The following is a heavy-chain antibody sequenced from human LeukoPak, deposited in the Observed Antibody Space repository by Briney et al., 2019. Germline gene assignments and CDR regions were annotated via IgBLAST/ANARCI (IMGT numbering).Heavy chain of an antibody. J-gene: IGHJ4*02. CDR2: ISWIGGTL. Sequence: GRSLRLSCAASGFSFDDDAMHGVRHAPGEGLEWVSGISWIGGTLSYADSVKGRFTISRDNTKNSLYLQMNSLTADDTALYYCAKDMGDGYRTRYFDYWGQGTLVTVSS. V-gene: IGHV3-9*01. CDR1: GFSFDDDA. D-gene: IGHD5-24*01. CDR3: AKDMGDGYRTRYFDY.